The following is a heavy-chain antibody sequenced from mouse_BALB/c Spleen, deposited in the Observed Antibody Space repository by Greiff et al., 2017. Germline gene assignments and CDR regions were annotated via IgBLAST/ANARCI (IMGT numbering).Heavy chain of an antibody. D-gene: IGHD4-1*01. J-gene: IGHJ3*01. V-gene: IGHV5-6-2*01. Sequence: EVMLVESGGGLVKLGGSLKLSCAASGFTFSSYYMSWVRQTPEKRLELVAAINSNGGSTYYPDTVKGRFTIARDNAKNTLYLQMSSLKSEDTALYYCARHDDWGFAYWGQGTLVTVSA. CDR3: ARHDDWGFAY. CDR2: INSNGGST. CDR1: GFTFSSYY.